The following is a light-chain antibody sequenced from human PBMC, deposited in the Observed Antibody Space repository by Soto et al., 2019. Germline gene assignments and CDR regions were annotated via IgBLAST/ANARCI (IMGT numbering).Light chain of an antibody. CDR1: QDIDKW. CDR2: TAS. J-gene: IGKJ4*01. Sequence: DIQMTQSPSSVSASVGDRVTMTWRASQDIDKWLTWYQQKPGLAPKLVIYTASRLYGGGPSRFSGSGSGTYFTLTISNLQPEDVATYYCQQGKDFPLTFGGGTKVDI. V-gene: IGKV1-12*01. CDR3: QQGKDFPLT.